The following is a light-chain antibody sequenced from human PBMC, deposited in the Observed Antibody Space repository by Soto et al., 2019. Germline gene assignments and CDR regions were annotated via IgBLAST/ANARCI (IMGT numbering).Light chain of an antibody. CDR1: QSISSW. J-gene: IGKJ2*01. V-gene: IGKV1-5*03. CDR3: QQYNSYGT. Sequence: DIQMTQSPSILSASVGDRVTITCRASQSISSWLAWYQQKPGKAPNLLIYKASHLENGVPSRFSGSGSGTEFTLTISSLQPGDFATYYCQQYNSYGTFGQGTKLEI. CDR2: KAS.